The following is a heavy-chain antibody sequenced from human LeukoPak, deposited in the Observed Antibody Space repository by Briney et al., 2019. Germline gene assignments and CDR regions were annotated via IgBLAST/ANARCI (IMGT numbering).Heavy chain of an antibody. D-gene: IGHD3-10*01. V-gene: IGHV1-8*01. CDR2: MNPNSGNT. CDR1: GYTFTSYD. Sequence: ASVKVSCKASGYTFTSYDINWVRQATGQGLEWTGWMNPNSGNTGYAQKFQGRVTMTRDTSISTAYMELRRLRSDDTAVYYCARDSGERGSGSYLIAYWGQGTLVTVSS. CDR3: ARDSGERGSGSYLIAY. J-gene: IGHJ4*02.